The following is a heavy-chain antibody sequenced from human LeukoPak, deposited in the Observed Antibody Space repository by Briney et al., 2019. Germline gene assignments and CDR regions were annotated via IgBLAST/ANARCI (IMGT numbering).Heavy chain of an antibody. J-gene: IGHJ4*02. Sequence: PGGSLRLSCAGSGITFSGFWMHWVRQAPGKGLVWVSRINSDGSSTNYADSVKGRFTISRDNAKNTLYLQMNSLRAEDTGVYYCARGLTPGGGNSAAYWGQGMLVTVSS. V-gene: IGHV3-74*01. CDR2: INSDGSST. D-gene: IGHD4-23*01. CDR1: GITFSGFW. CDR3: ARGLTPGGGNSAAY.